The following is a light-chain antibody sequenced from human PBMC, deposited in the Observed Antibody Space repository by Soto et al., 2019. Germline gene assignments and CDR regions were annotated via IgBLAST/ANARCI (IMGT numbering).Light chain of an antibody. CDR2: DAS. Sequence: PGERATLTCRPSQSVSNFLAWYQHKPGQAPRLLIYDASIRAAGVPARFSGSGSGTDFSLTISSLEPEDFAIYYCQQRSIWPPWTFGQGTKVDI. V-gene: IGKV3-11*01. CDR3: QQRSIWPPWT. CDR1: QSVSNF. J-gene: IGKJ1*01.